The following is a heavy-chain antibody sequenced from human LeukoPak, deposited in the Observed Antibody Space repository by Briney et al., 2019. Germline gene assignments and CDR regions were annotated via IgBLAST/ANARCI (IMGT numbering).Heavy chain of an antibody. J-gene: IGHJ5*02. CDR1: GGSFSGYY. CDR3: ARSRGSGSRSFDP. Sequence: SETLSLTCAVYGGSFSGYYWSWIRQPPGKGLEWIGEINHSGSTNYNPSLKSRVTISVDTSKNQFSLKLSSVTAADTAVYYCARSRGSGSRSFDPWGQGTLVTVSS. D-gene: IGHD3-10*01. V-gene: IGHV4-34*01. CDR2: INHSGST.